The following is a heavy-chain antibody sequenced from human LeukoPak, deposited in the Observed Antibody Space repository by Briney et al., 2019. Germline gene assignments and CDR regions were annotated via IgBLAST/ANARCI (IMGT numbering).Heavy chain of an antibody. CDR2: ISSSDSTI. Sequence: GGSLRLSCAGSGFTFSDYYLSWIRQAPGKGLEWVSYISSSDSTIYYTDSVKGRFTISRDNAKNSLYLQMNSLRADDTAVYYCARADCSSTSCYELDYWGQGTLVTVSS. CDR3: ARADCSSTSCYELDY. D-gene: IGHD2-2*01. V-gene: IGHV3-11*04. CDR1: GFTFSDYY. J-gene: IGHJ4*02.